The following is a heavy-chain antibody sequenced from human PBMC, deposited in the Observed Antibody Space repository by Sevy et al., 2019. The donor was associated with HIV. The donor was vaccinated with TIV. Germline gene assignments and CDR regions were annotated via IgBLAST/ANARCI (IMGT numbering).Heavy chain of an antibody. CDR1: GFTFSNYR. CDR3: AGGSAVLSATRWDGFDY. V-gene: IGHV3-21*01. CDR2: ISSSSNYI. D-gene: IGHD2-2*01. J-gene: IGHJ4*02. Sequence: GGSLRLSCAASGFTFSNYRMNWVRQAPGKGLEWGSSISSSSNYIYYADSVKGRFNITRDNAKNPLYLQMNSLRAEDTAVYYCAGGSAVLSATRWDGFDYWGQGTLVTVSS.